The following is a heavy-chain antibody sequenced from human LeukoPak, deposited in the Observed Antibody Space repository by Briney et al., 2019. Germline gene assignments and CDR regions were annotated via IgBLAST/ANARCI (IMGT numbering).Heavy chain of an antibody. CDR3: ARVVLEYYFYMDV. J-gene: IGHJ6*03. Sequence: GGSLRLSCAASGFTFSSYWMSWVRQAPGKGLEWVANIKQDGSEKYYVDSVKGRFTISRDNAKNSLYLQMNSLRAEDTAVYYCARVVLEYYFYMDVWGKGTTVTTSS. CDR2: IKQDGSEK. D-gene: IGHD2-8*01. V-gene: IGHV3-7*01. CDR1: GFTFSSYW.